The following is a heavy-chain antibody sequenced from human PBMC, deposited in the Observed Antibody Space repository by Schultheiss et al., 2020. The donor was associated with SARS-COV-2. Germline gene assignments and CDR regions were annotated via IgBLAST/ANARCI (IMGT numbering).Heavy chain of an antibody. Sequence: ASVKVSCKASGYTFTSYYMHWVRQAPGQGLEWIGIINPSGGSTSYAQKFQGRVTMTRDTSTSTVYMELSSLRSEDTAVYYCATALRSGGSCYDHWGQGTLVTVSS. V-gene: IGHV1-46*01. J-gene: IGHJ4*02. CDR3: ATALRSGGSCYDH. D-gene: IGHD2-15*01. CDR1: GYTFTSYY. CDR2: INPSGGST.